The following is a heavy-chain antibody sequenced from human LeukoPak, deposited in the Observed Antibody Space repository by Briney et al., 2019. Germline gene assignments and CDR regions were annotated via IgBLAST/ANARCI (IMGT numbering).Heavy chain of an antibody. D-gene: IGHD2-15*01. V-gene: IGHV4-34*01. CDR1: GGSFSGYY. CDR2: INHSGST. J-gene: IGHJ4*02. Sequence: SETLSLTCAVYGGSFSGYYWSWIRHPPGKGLEWIGEINHSGSTNYNPSLKSRVTISVNTSKNHFSLKLDSVTAADTAVYYCARVSCSGGSCYPTSFDYWGQGTLVTVSS. CDR3: ARVSCSGGSCYPTSFDY.